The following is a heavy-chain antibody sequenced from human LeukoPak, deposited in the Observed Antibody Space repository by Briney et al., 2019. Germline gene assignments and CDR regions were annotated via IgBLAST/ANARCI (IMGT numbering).Heavy chain of an antibody. V-gene: IGHV4-4*02. CDR3: ARGRAPEN. Sequence: SETLSLTCAVSGDSISSNKWWNWIRQPPGKGLEWIGSIYYSGSTYYNPSLKSRVTISVDMSKNQFSLKLSSVTAADTAIYYCARGRAPENWGQGTLVTVSS. J-gene: IGHJ4*02. CDR2: IYYSGST. CDR1: GDSISSNKW.